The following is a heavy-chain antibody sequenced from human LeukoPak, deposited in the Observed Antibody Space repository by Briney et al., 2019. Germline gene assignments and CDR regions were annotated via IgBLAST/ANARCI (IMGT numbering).Heavy chain of an antibody. CDR3: AREEDCSGGSCYVVY. D-gene: IGHD2-15*01. J-gene: IGHJ4*02. V-gene: IGHV4-34*01. Sequence: SETLSLTCAVYGGSFSGYYWSWIRQPPGKGLEWIGEINHSGSTNYNPSLKSRVTISVDTSKNQFSLKLSSVTAADTAVYYCAREEDCSGGSCYVVYWGQGTLVTVSS. CDR1: GGSFSGYY. CDR2: INHSGST.